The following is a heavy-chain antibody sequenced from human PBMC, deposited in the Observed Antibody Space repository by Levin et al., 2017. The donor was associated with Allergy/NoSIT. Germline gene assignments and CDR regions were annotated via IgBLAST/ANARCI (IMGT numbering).Heavy chain of an antibody. Sequence: ASVKVSCKASGYTFTSYAMHWVRQAPGQRLEWMGWINAGNGNTKYSQKFQGRVTITRDTSASTAYMELSSLRSEDTAVYYCARAHSVVVVAAFDYWGQGTLVTVSS. CDR2: INAGNGNT. CDR1: GYTFTSYA. D-gene: IGHD2-15*01. J-gene: IGHJ4*02. CDR3: ARAHSVVVVAAFDY. V-gene: IGHV1-3*01.